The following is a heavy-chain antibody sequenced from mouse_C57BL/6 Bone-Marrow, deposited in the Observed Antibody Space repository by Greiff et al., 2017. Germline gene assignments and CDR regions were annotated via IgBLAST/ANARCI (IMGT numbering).Heavy chain of an antibody. CDR3: ARGYAMDY. CDR2: INPNNGGT. Sequence: EVQLQQSGPELVKPGASVTIPCKASGYTFTDYNMDWVKQSHGKSLEWIGDINPNNGGTIYNQKFKGKATLTVDKSSSTAYMELRSLTSEDTAVYYCARGYAMDYWGQGTSVTVSS. V-gene: IGHV1-18*01. CDR1: GYTFTDYN. J-gene: IGHJ4*01.